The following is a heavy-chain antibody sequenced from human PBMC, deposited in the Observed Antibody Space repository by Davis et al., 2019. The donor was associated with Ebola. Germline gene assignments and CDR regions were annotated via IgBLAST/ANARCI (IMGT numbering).Heavy chain of an antibody. CDR1: GFTFDDYA. V-gene: IGHV3-9*01. CDR3: AKGRGAYSSSGVDY. CDR2: ISWNSDSI. D-gene: IGHD6-6*01. Sequence: PGGSLRLSCAASGFTFDDYAMHWVRQAPGKGLEWVSSISWNSDSIGSADSLRGRFTISRDNAKNSLYLQMNSLRAEDTALYYCAKGRGAYSSSGVDYWGQGILVTVSS. J-gene: IGHJ4*02.